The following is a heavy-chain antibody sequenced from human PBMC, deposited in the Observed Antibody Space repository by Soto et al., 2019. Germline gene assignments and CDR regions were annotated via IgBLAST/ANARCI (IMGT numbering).Heavy chain of an antibody. Sequence: ASVKVSCKASGYTFSSYDINWVRQATGQGLEWMGWVNPNSGNTGYAQKFQGRGTMTRNTSISTAYMELSSLRSEDTAVYYCARVDVYSTSLDYWGQGTLVTVSS. J-gene: IGHJ4*02. CDR1: GYTFSSYD. CDR2: VNPNSGNT. CDR3: ARVDVYSTSLDY. D-gene: IGHD1-20*01. V-gene: IGHV1-8*01.